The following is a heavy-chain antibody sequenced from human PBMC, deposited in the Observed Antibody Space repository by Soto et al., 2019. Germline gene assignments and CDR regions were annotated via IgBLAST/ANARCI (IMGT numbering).Heavy chain of an antibody. CDR1: GGSISSYY. CDR3: ARGERWLQFPWFDP. Sequence: LSLTCTVSGGSISSYYWSWIRQPPGKGLEWIGYIYYSGSTNYNPSLKSRVTISVDTSKNQFSLKLSSVTAADTAVYYCARGERWLQFPWFDPWGQGTLVTVSS. J-gene: IGHJ5*02. D-gene: IGHD5-12*01. V-gene: IGHV4-59*01. CDR2: IYYSGST.